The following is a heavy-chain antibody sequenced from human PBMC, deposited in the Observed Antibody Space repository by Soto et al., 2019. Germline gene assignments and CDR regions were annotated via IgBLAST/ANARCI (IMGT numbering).Heavy chain of an antibody. V-gene: IGHV1-2*04. CDR2: INPNSGGT. Sequence: GASVKVSCKASGYTFTGYYMHWVRQAPGQGLEWMGWINPNSGGTNYAQKFQGWVTMTRDTSISTAYMELSSLRSEDTAVYYCARAYSSSWPAYYYYGMDVWGQGTTVTVS. D-gene: IGHD6-13*01. CDR1: GYTFTGYY. CDR3: ARAYSSSWPAYYYYGMDV. J-gene: IGHJ6*02.